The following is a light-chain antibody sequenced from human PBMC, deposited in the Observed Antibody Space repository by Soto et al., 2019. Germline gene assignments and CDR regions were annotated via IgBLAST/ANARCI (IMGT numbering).Light chain of an antibody. CDR2: DTS. CDR3: LLSYSGASYV. J-gene: IGLJ1*01. Sequence: QAVVTQEPSLTVSPGGTVTLTCGSSTGAVTSGHYPYWFQQKPGQAPRTLIYDTSNKQSWTPARFSGSLLGGKAALTLSGAQPEDEAEYYCLLSYSGASYVFGTGTKVTVL. V-gene: IGLV7-46*01. CDR1: TGAVTSGHY.